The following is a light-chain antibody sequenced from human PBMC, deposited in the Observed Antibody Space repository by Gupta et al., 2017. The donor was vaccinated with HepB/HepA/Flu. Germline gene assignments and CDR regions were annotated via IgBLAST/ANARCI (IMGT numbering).Light chain of an antibody. CDR3: QQHGSSPYT. CDR2: GAS. V-gene: IGKV3-20*01. Sequence: DIVLTQSPASLSLSPGEGATLSCRATQSVYNNYLTWYQQKPGQAPRLLIYGASTRATGIPDRFSGTGSGTDFTLTISRLEPEDFAVYYCQQHGSSPYTFGQGTKLEIK. CDR1: QSVYNNY. J-gene: IGKJ2*01.